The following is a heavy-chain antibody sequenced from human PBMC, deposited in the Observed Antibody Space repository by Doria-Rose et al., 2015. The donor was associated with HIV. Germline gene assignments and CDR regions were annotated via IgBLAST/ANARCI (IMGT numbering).Heavy chain of an antibody. D-gene: IGHD6-13*01. V-gene: IGHV2-26*01. CDR1: GVSLSSPGMG. CDR2: IYSDDER. J-gene: IGHJ4*02. Sequence: QVTLKESGPVLVKPTETLTLTCTVSGVSLSSPGMGVSWIRQPPGKALEWLANIYSDDERSYKTSLKSRLTISSGTPKSQVVCTMTDMDPVDTATYYCARIKSSRWYHKYYFDFWGQGTLVIVAA. CDR3: ARIKSSRWYHKYYFDF.